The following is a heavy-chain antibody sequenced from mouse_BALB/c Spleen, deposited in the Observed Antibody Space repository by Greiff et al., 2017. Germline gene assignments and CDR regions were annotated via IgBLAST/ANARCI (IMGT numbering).Heavy chain of an antibody. CDR2: IYPGNSDT. Sequence: VQLQQSGTVLARPGASVKMSCKASGYTFTSYWMHWVKQRPGQGLEWIGAIYPGNSDTSYNQKFKGKAKLTAVTSTSTAYMELSSLTNEDSAVYYCTRVTTAPGFAYWGQGTLVTVSA. CDR1: GYTFTSYW. D-gene: IGHD1-2*01. V-gene: IGHV1-5*01. J-gene: IGHJ3*01. CDR3: TRVTTAPGFAY.